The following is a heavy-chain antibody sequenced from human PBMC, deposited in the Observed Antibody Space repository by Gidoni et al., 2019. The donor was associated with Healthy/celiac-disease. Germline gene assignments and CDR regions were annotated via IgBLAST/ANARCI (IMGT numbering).Heavy chain of an antibody. CDR2: FDPEDGET. CDR3: ATGRPWAWLATSKYDYYGMDV. CDR1: GYPLTELS. D-gene: IGHD6-19*01. J-gene: IGHJ6*02. Sequence: QVQLVQSGAEVKKPGASVKVSCKVSGYPLTELSMHWVRQSPGKGLEWMGGFDPEDGETIYAKKFKGRVNRTEDTSTDTAYMELSSLRSEDTAVDYCATGRPWAWLATSKYDYYGMDVWGQGTTVTVSS. V-gene: IGHV1-24*01.